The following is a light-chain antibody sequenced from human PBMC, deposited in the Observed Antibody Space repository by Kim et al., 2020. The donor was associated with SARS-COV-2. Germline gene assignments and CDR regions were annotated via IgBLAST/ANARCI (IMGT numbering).Light chain of an antibody. J-gene: IGKJ3*01. Sequence: EIVLTQSPGTLSLSPGERATLSCRASQSVSSSHLAWYQQKPGQAPRLLIYGASSRATGIPDRFSGSGSGTDFTLTISRLEPEDFAVYYCQKYGSALFTFGPGTKVDIK. V-gene: IGKV3-20*01. CDR1: QSVSSSH. CDR2: GAS. CDR3: QKYGSALFT.